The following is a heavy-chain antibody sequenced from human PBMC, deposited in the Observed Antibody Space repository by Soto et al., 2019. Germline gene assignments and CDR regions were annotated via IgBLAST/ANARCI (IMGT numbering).Heavy chain of an antibody. J-gene: IGHJ5*02. CDR3: ATGGDYYGSGSSFNWFDP. CDR1: GGSFSGYY. CDR2: INHSGST. V-gene: IGHV4-34*01. Sequence: SETLSLTCAVYGGSFSGYYWSWIRQPPGKGLEWIGEINHSGSTNYNPSLKSRVTISVDTSKNQFSLKLSSVTAADTAVYYCATGGDYYGSGSSFNWFDPWGQGTLVTVSS. D-gene: IGHD3-10*01.